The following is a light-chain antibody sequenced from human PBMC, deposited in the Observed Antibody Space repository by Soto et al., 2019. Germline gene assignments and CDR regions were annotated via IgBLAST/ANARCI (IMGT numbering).Light chain of an antibody. CDR2: GVS. Sequence: ENVSTQSPGTLSLSPGERATLSCRASQSVNSNYLAWHQQKPGQAPRLLIYGVSSRATGIPDRFSGSGSGTDFTLTISRLEPEDFAVYYCQQYGNSGVTFGPGTKVDIK. CDR3: QQYGNSGVT. V-gene: IGKV3-20*01. CDR1: QSVNSNY. J-gene: IGKJ3*01.